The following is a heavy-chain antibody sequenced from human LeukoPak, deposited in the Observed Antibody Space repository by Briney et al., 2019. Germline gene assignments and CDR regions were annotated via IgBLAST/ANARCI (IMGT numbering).Heavy chain of an antibody. CDR2: IIPIFGTA. CDR1: GGTFSSYA. D-gene: IGHD3-3*01. CDR3: ARDRVTIFGVVTYRHWFDP. Sequence: ASVKVSCKASGGTFSSYAISWVRQAPGQGLEWMGGIIPIFGTANYAQKFQGRVTITADEFTSTAYMELSSLRSEDTAVYYCARDRVTIFGVVTYRHWFDPWGQGTLVTVSS. V-gene: IGHV1-69*13. J-gene: IGHJ5*02.